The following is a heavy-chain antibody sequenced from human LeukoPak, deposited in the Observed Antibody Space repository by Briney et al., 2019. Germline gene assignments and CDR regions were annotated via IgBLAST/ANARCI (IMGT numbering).Heavy chain of an antibody. D-gene: IGHD6-13*01. CDR3: ARDNRYSSSWYIDY. V-gene: IGHV4-59*12. CDR1: GGSISSYY. Sequence: SETLSLTCTVSGGSISSYYWSWIRQPPGKGLEWIGYIYHSGSTYYNPSLKSRVTISVDRSKNQFSLKLSSVTAADTAVYYCARDNRYSSSWYIDYWGQGTLVTVSS. CDR2: IYHSGST. J-gene: IGHJ4*02.